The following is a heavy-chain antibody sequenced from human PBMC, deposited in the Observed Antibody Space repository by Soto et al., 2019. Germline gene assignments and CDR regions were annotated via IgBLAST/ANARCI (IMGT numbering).Heavy chain of an antibody. D-gene: IGHD3-3*01. CDR2: IIPIFGTA. CDR3: ARVNSGFLASPPYSGWFDP. J-gene: IGHJ5*02. CDR1: GGTFSSYA. V-gene: IGHV1-69*06. Sequence: QVQLVQSGAEVKKPGSSVKVSCKASGGTFSSYAISWVRQAPGQGLEWMGGIIPIFGTANYAQKFQGRVTITADKSTSTAYMELSSLRSEDTAVYYCARVNSGFLASPPYSGWFDPWGQGTLVTVSS.